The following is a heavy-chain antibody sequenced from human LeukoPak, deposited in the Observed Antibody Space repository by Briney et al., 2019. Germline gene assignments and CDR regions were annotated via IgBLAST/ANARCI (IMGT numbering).Heavy chain of an antibody. V-gene: IGHV5-51*01. Sequence: GESLKISCKGSGYHFPYYYIGGVRQMPGKGLEWMGIIFPGDSESRYSPSFQGQVAISVDKSISTAYLQWSSLKSSDTAMYYCAKGRSGSPHQDFDYWGQGTLITVSS. J-gene: IGHJ4*02. CDR2: IFPGDSES. D-gene: IGHD1-26*01. CDR1: GYHFPYYY. CDR3: AKGRSGSPHQDFDY.